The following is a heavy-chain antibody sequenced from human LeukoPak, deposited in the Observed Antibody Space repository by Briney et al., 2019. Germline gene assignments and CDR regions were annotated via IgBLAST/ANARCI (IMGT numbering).Heavy chain of an antibody. CDR3: APQRIGGDPRDDALDI. CDR1: GGTFSSYA. D-gene: IGHD1-26*01. Sequence: SVKVSCKASGGTFSSYAISWVRQAPGQGLEWMGGIIPIFGTANYAQKFQGRVTITTDESTSTAYMELSSLRSEDTAVYYCAPQRIGGDPRDDALDIWGQGTMVTVSS. CDR2: IIPIFGTA. J-gene: IGHJ3*02. V-gene: IGHV1-69*05.